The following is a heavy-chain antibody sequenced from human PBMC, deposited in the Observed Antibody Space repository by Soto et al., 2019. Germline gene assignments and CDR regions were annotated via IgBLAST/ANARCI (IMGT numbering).Heavy chain of an antibody. CDR3: ARPEYSSSPVPYYDYGLDV. J-gene: IGHJ6*04. CDR2: IIPIFGTA. V-gene: IGHV1-69*01. CDR1: GGTFSSYA. Sequence: QVQLVQSGAEVKKPGSSVKVSCKASGGTFSSYAISWVRQAPGQGLEWMGGIIPIFGTANYAQKFQGRVTITADESRRTAYKDLSSLKSEATAVYYCARPEYSSSPVPYYDYGLDVWGKGTTVTVSS. D-gene: IGHD6-6*01.